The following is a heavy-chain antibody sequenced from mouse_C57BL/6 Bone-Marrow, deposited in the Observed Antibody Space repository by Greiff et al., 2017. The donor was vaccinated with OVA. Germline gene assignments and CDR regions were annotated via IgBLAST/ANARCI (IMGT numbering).Heavy chain of an antibody. CDR3: ARGGGLRRAFAY. V-gene: IGHV1-52*01. D-gene: IGHD2-4*01. CDR2: IDPSDSDT. Sequence: VQLQQPGAELVRPGSSVKLSCKASGYTFTSYWMHWVKQRPIQGLEWIGNIDPSDSDTHYNQKFKDKATLTVDKSSSTAYMQLSSLTSEDSAVYYCARGGGLRRAFAYWGQGTLVTVSA. J-gene: IGHJ3*01. CDR1: GYTFTSYW.